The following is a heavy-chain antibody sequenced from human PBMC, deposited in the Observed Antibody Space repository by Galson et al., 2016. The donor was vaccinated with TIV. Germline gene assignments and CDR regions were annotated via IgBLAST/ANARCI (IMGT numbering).Heavy chain of an antibody. D-gene: IGHD6-6*01. CDR1: GFTFSSYA. V-gene: IGHV3-23*01. Sequence: SLRLSCAASGFTFSSYAMIWVRQAPGKGLEWVSTISGRGERTFYADSVKGRFTISRDNSKNTLYLQMNSLRAEDTAVYYCARSIHFMHNWFDPWGQGTLVTVSS. CDR2: ISGRGERT. CDR3: ARSIHFMHNWFDP. J-gene: IGHJ5*02.